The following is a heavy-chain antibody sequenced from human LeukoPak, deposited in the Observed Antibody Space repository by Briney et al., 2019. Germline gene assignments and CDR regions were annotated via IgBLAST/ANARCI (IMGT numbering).Heavy chain of an antibody. CDR2: IIPIFGTA. Sequence: GASVKVSCKASGGTFSSYAISWVRQAPGQGLEWMGGIIPIFGTANYAQKFQGRVTITADESTSTAYMELSSLRSEDTAVYYCAREHDTLTAFSFDYWGQGTLVTVSS. V-gene: IGHV1-69*13. CDR3: AREHDTLTAFSFDY. D-gene: IGHD3-9*01. CDR1: GGTFSSYA. J-gene: IGHJ4*02.